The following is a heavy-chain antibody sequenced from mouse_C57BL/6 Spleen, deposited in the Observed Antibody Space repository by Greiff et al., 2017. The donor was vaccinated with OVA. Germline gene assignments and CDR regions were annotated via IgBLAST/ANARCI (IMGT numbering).Heavy chain of an antibody. J-gene: IGHJ4*01. V-gene: IGHV1-55*01. Sequence: QVQLKQSGAELVKPGASVKMSCKASGYTFTSYWITWVKQRPGQGLESIGDIYPGSGSTNYNEKFKSKATLTVDTSSSTAYMQLSSLTSEDSAVYYCARELFYYAMDYWGQGTSVTVSS. CDR1: GYTFTSYW. CDR3: ARELFYYAMDY. CDR2: IYPGSGST.